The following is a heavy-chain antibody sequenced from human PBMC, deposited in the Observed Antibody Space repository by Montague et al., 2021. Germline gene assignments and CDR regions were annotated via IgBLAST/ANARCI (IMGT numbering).Heavy chain of an antibody. Sequence: SLRLSCAASGFTFRSYSMNWVRQAPGKGLERVSSISSSSSYIYYTDSMKGRFTISRDNAKNSLYLQMNSLRAEDTAVYYCARDYYGSGRGKDYFDYWGQGTLVTVSS. CDR3: ARDYYGSGRGKDYFDY. J-gene: IGHJ4*02. D-gene: IGHD3-10*01. CDR2: ISSSSSYI. CDR1: GFTFRSYS. V-gene: IGHV3-21*01.